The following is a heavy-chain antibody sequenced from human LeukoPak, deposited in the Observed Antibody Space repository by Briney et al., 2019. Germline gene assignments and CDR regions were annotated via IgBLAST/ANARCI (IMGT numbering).Heavy chain of an antibody. D-gene: IGHD3-22*01. CDR2: INPNSGGT. V-gene: IGHV1-2*02. J-gene: IGHJ4*02. Sequence: GASVKVSCKASGYTFTGYYMHWVRQAPGQGLEWMGWINPNSGGTNYAQKFQGRVTMTRDASISTVYMELSRLRSDDTALYYCARDYYDSSGLKDWGQGTLVTVSS. CDR3: ARDYYDSSGLKD. CDR1: GYTFTGYY.